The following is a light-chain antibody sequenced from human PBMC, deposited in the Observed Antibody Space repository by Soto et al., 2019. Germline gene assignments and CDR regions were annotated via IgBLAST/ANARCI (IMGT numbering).Light chain of an antibody. CDR1: SSDVGAYNN. CDR2: SVT. V-gene: IGLV2-14*03. CDR3: SSSTSSSTYL. J-gene: IGLJ1*01. Sequence: QSALTQPASVSGSPGQSITISCTATSSDVGAYNNVSWYQQHPDKAPKLIIYSVTYRSSGVSDRFSGSKSDNTASLTISGLHTEDDADYYCSSSTSSSTYLFGTGTKLTVL.